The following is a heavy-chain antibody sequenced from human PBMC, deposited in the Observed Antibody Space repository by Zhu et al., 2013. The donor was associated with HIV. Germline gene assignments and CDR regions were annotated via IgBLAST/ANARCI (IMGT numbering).Heavy chain of an antibody. CDR2: ISTNNGNT. CDR3: ARVWSSSSDRIRRMDLSY. D-gene: IGHD3-3*01. J-gene: IGHJ4*02. V-gene: IGHV1-18*01. CDR1: RYTFISYA. Sequence: QVQLVQSELSEKPGASVKVSCKASRYTFISYAISWVRQAPGQGLEWMGWISTNNGNTNYAQKLQGRVTMTTDTSTSTAYMELSSLRSEDTAVYYCARVWSSSSDRIRRMDLSYWGQGTLVTVSS.